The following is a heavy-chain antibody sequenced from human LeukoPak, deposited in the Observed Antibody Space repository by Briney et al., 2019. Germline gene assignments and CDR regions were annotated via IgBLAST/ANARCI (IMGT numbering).Heavy chain of an antibody. Sequence: GGSLRLSCAASGFTFSDYFISWIRQAPGKGLEWVSHISSSGSTIYYADSVKGRFTISRDNAKTSLYLQMNSLRAEDTAVYYCARVHTRFFDYWGQGTLVTVSS. V-gene: IGHV3-11*01. CDR3: ARVHTRFFDY. D-gene: IGHD3-3*01. CDR1: GFTFSDYF. CDR2: ISSSGSTI. J-gene: IGHJ4*02.